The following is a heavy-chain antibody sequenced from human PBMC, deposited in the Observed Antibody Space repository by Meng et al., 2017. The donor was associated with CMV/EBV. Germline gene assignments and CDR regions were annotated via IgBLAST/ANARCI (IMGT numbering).Heavy chain of an antibody. V-gene: IGHV3-48*03. CDR1: GFTFSSYE. CDR3: ARDCRVRFLEWSTPGCDAFDI. J-gene: IGHJ3*02. CDR2: ISSSGSTI. Sequence: GGFLRLSCAASGFTFSSYEMNWVRQAPGKGLEWVSYISSSGSTIYYADSVKGRFTISRDNAKNSLYLQMNSLRAEDTAVYYCARDCRVRFLEWSTPGCDAFDIWGQGTMVTVSS. D-gene: IGHD3-3*01.